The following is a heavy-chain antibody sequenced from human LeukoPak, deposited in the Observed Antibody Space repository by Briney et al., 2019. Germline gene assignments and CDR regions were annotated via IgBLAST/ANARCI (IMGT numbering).Heavy chain of an antibody. J-gene: IGHJ4*02. CDR1: GVTFSNYG. CDR3: ASALGDSSGYYYSRLDY. D-gene: IGHD3-22*01. CDR2: IRYDGTNK. Sequence: PGGSLRLSCEVTGVTFSNYGMHWVRQAPGKGLEWVAFIRYDGTNKYYADSVKGRFTISRDNSKNTLYLQMNSLRAEDTAVYYCASALGDSSGYYYSRLDYWGQGTLVTVSS. V-gene: IGHV3-30*02.